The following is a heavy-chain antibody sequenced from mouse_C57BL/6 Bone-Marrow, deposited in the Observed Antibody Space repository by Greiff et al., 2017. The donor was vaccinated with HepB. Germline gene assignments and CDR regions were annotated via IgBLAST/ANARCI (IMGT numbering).Heavy chain of an antibody. CDR3: APHYYGSSYDYFDY. CDR2: IDPANGNT. V-gene: IGHV14-3*01. Sequence: EVKLQESVAELVRPGASVKLSCTASGFNIKNTYMHWVKQRPEQGLEWIGRIDPANGNTKYAPKFQGKATITADTSSNTAYLQLSSLTSEDTAIYYCAPHYYGSSYDYFDYWGQGTTLTVSS. J-gene: IGHJ2*01. D-gene: IGHD1-1*01. CDR1: GFNIKNTY.